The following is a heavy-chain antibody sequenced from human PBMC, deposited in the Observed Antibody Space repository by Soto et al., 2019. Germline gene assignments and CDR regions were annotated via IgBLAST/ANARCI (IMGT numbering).Heavy chain of an antibody. Sequence: EVQLVESGGGLVQPGGSLRLSCVASGFTLSSYWMYWVRQVPGKGLLWVSRISTDGSKTEYADSVKGRFTISRDNAKSARYLQMDSLSVEDMGVYYCARGPGHGGSYFEHWGQGTLVTVSS. CDR1: GFTLSSYW. CDR3: ARGPGHGGSYFEH. D-gene: IGHD5-12*01. CDR2: ISTDGSKT. V-gene: IGHV3-74*03. J-gene: IGHJ1*01.